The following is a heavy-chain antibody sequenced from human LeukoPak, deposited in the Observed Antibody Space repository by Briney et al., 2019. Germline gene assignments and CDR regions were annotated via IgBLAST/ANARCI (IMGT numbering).Heavy chain of an antibody. D-gene: IGHD3-10*01. CDR2: IYYSGST. CDR1: GGSISSYY. Sequence: SETLSLTCTVSGGSISSYYWSWIRQPPGKGLEWIGYIYYSGSTNYNPSLKSRVTISVDTSKNQFSLKLSSVTAADTAVYYCARSYYYGSGTWGQGTLVTVSS. V-gene: IGHV4-59*12. CDR3: ARSYYYGSGT. J-gene: IGHJ5*02.